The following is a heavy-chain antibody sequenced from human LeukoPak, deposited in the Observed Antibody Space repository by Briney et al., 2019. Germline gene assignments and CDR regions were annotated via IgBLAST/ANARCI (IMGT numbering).Heavy chain of an antibody. CDR3: ARVPSYGDYEYCFDY. V-gene: IGHV1-69*04. CDR1: GGTFSSYA. CDR2: IIPILGIA. Sequence: SVKVSCKASGGTFSSYAISWVRQAPGQGLEWMGRIIPILGIANYAQKFQGRVTITADKSTSTAYMELSRLRSDDTAVYYCARVPSYGDYEYCFDYWGQGTLVTVSS. J-gene: IGHJ4*02. D-gene: IGHD4-17*01.